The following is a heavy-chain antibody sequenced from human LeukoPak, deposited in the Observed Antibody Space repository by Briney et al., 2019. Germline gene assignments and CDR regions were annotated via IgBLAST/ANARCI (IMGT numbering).Heavy chain of an antibody. CDR3: ARGQLYLDY. CDR2: ISSSSTTI. J-gene: IGHJ4*02. V-gene: IGHV3-48*02. Sequence: GGSLRLSCAASGFTFSSYAMHWVRQAPGKGLEWVSYISSSSTTIFYADSVRGRFTISRDNAKNSLYLQMNSLRDEDTAVYYCARGQLYLDYWGQGTLVTVSS. CDR1: GFTFSSYA. D-gene: IGHD5-18*01.